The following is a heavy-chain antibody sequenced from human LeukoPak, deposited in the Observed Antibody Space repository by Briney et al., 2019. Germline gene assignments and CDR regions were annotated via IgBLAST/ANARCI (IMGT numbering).Heavy chain of an antibody. CDR1: GYTFTNYG. CDR3: ATSISGWYVGFPDY. D-gene: IGHD6-19*01. CDR2: ISVYNGNT. J-gene: IGHJ4*02. Sequence: ASVKVSCKASGYTFTNYGISWVRQAPGQGLEWMGWISVYNGNTNYAQKFQGRVTMTEDTSTDTAYMELSSLRSEDTAVYYCATSISGWYVGFPDYWGQGTLVTVSS. V-gene: IGHV1-18*01.